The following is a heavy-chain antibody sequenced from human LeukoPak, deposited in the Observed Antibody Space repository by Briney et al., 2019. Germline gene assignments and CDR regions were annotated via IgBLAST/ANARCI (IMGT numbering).Heavy chain of an antibody. Sequence: SETLSLTCNVSGGSISSYYWSWIRQPPGKGLEWIGYIYYSGSTNYNPSLNSRVTISVDTSKNQFSLKLSSVTAADTAVYYCARASDSYYDFWSGYYLLGAFDIWGQGTMVTVSS. CDR1: GGSISSYY. CDR2: IYYSGST. J-gene: IGHJ3*02. CDR3: ARASDSYYDFWSGYYLLGAFDI. D-gene: IGHD3-3*01. V-gene: IGHV4-59*01.